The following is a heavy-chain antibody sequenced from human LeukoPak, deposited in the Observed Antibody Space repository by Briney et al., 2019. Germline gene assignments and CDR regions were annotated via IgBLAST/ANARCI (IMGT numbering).Heavy chain of an antibody. J-gene: IGHJ4*02. CDR1: GGSISSSSYY. D-gene: IGHD3-22*01. CDR3: ARGRVAFLTMIVVADQ. CDR2: IYYSGST. Sequence: RLSETLSLTCTVSGGSISSSSYYWGWIRQPPGKGLEWIGSIYYSGSTYYNPSLKSRVTISVDTSKNQFSLKLSSVTAADTAVYYCARGRVAFLTMIVVADQWGQGTLVTVSS. V-gene: IGHV4-39*07.